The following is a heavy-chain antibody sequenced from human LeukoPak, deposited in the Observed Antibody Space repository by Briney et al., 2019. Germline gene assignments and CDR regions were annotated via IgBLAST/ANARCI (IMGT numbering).Heavy chain of an antibody. V-gene: IGHV4-34*01. CDR1: GGSFSGYY. CDR2: INHSGST. CDR3: ARWGYCSGGSCYFDY. J-gene: IGHJ4*02. Sequence: SETLSLTCAVYGGSFSGYYWSWIRPPPGKGLEWIGEINHSGSTNYNPSLKSRVTISVDTSKNQFSLKLSSVTAADTAVYYCARWGYCSGGSCYFDYWGQGTLVTVSS. D-gene: IGHD2-15*01.